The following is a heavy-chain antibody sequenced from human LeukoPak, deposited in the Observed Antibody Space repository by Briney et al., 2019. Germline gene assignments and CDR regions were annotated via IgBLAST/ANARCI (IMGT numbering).Heavy chain of an antibody. CDR3: AKRAVVIRVILVGFHKEAYYFDS. J-gene: IGHJ4*02. D-gene: IGHD3-22*01. Sequence: PGGSLRLSCAVSGIALSNYGMSWVRQAPGKGLEWVAGISGSGGSTNFADSVKGRFTISRDNPRNTLYLQMNSLRAEDTAVYFRAKRAVVIRVILVGFHKEAYYFDSWGQGALVTVSS. CDR2: ISGSGGST. CDR1: GIALSNYG. V-gene: IGHV3-23*01.